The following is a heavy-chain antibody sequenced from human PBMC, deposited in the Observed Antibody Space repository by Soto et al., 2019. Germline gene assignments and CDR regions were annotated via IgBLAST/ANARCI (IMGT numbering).Heavy chain of an antibody. CDR1: GYTFTSYG. Sequence: ASVKVSCKASGYTFTSYGISWVRQAPGQGLEWMGWISAYNGNTNYAQKLQGRVTMTTDTSTSTAYMELRSLRSDDTAVYYCARYSSSSIAARTSPDYWGQGTLVTVSS. CDR3: ARYSSSSIAARTSPDY. J-gene: IGHJ4*02. D-gene: IGHD6-6*01. V-gene: IGHV1-18*01. CDR2: ISAYNGNT.